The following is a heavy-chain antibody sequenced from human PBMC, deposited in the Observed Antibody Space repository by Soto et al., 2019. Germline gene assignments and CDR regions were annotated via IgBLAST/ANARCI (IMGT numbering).Heavy chain of an antibody. D-gene: IGHD6-13*01. J-gene: IGHJ4*02. CDR3: AREQSRYSSSWYDY. V-gene: IGHV4-30-4*01. CDR2: IYYSGST. Sequence: PLSLTGTVAGGPISSGDYYWSWIRQPPGKGLEWIGYIYYSGSTYYNPSLKSRVTISVDTSKKQFSLKLSSVTAADTAVYYCAREQSRYSSSWYDYWGRGTLVT. CDR1: GGPISSGDYY.